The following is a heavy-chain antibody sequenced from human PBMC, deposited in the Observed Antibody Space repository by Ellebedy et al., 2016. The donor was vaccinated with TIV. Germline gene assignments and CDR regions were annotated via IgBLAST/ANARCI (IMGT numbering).Heavy chain of an antibody. CDR2: INHSGST. Sequence: SETLSLXXAVYGESFSGYYWSWIRQPPGKGLEWIGEINHSGSTNYNPSLKSRVTISVDTSKNQFSLKLSSVTAADTAVYYCASHRVGDGFLGYWGQGTLVTVSS. D-gene: IGHD2-15*01. CDR3: ASHRVGDGFLGY. J-gene: IGHJ4*02. V-gene: IGHV4-34*01. CDR1: GESFSGYY.